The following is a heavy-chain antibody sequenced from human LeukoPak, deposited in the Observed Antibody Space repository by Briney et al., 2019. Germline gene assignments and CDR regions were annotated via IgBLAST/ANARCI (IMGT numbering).Heavy chain of an antibody. CDR1: GGTFSSYA. D-gene: IGHD4-17*01. V-gene: IGHV1-69*06. J-gene: IGHJ3*02. CDR2: IIPIFGTA. Sequence: SVKVSCKASGGTFSSYAISWVRQAPGQGLEWMGGIIPIFGTANYAQKFQGRVTITADKSTSTAYMELSSLRSEDTAVYYCAREESVSRDAFDIWGQGTMVTVSS. CDR3: AREESVSRDAFDI.